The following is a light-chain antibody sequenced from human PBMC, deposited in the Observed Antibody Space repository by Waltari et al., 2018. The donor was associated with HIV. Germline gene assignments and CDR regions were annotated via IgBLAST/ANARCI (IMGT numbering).Light chain of an antibody. Sequence: ESVMTQPPATLSVSPGERATLTCRAGPGVSNDLAWYQQTPGQAPRLLIYGASTRATGIPARFSCSGAGTEFTLSISSLQSEDFAVYYCQQYNNGRKAFGQGTKVETK. J-gene: IGKJ1*01. V-gene: IGKV3-15*01. CDR2: GAS. CDR3: QQYNNGRKA. CDR1: PGVSND.